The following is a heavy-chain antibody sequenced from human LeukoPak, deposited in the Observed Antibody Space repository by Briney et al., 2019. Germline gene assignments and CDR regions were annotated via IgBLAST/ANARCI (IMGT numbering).Heavy chain of an antibody. J-gene: IGHJ3*02. CDR1: GGTFSSYA. CDR3: ARERGLRYFDWLPDAFDI. CDR2: IIPILGIA. Sequence: SVKVSCKASGGTFSSYAISWVRQAPGQGLEWMGRIIPILGIANYAQKFQGRVTITADKSTSTAYMELSSLRSEDTAVYYCARERGLRYFDWLPDAFDIWGQGTMVTVSS. V-gene: IGHV1-69*04. D-gene: IGHD3-9*01.